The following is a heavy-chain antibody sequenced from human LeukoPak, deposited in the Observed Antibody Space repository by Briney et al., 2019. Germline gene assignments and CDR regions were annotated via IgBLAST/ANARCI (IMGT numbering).Heavy chain of an antibody. CDR1: GVSITTSGHY. CDR2: IDYRERT. D-gene: IGHD3-16*01. CDR3: ANYVSGTMRDY. V-gene: IGHV4-39*01. J-gene: IGHJ4*02. Sequence: SETLSLTCTVSGVSITTSGHYWGWIRQPPGKGLEWIGSIDYRERTTYNPSLKSRVTISADTSRNQFSLKLSSVTATDTAVYYCANYVSGTMRDYWGQGTLVTVSS.